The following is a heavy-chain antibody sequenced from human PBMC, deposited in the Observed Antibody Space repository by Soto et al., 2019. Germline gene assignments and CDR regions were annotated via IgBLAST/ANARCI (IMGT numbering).Heavy chain of an antibody. CDR2: IYYSGST. J-gene: IGHJ4*02. V-gene: IGHV4-39*01. CDR3: ARLWQYSSGWSYPGY. D-gene: IGHD6-19*01. Sequence: QLQLQESAPGLVKPSETLSLTCTVPGGSISSSSYYWRWIRQPPGKGLEWIGSIYYSGSTYYNPSLKRRGSISGDTSKNQFALTLSSVTAADTAVYYCARLWQYSSGWSYPGYWGQGTLVSVSS. CDR1: GGSISSSSYY.